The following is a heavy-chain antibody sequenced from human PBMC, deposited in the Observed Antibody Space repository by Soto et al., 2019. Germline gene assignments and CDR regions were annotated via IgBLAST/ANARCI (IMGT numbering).Heavy chain of an antibody. J-gene: IGHJ5*02. CDR1: GLSFSGYY. V-gene: IGHV4-34*01. Sequence: SETLSLTCAFYGLSFSGYYWSWIRQPPGKGLEWIGEINHSGSTNYNPSLKSRVTISVDTSKNQFSLKLSSVTAADTAVYYCARGGGGYSNYLNWFDPWGQGTLVTVSS. CDR3: ARGGGGYSNYLNWFDP. D-gene: IGHD4-4*01. CDR2: INHSGST.